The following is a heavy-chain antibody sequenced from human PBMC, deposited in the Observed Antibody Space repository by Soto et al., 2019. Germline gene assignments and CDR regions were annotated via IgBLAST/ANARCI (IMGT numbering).Heavy chain of an antibody. CDR2: IDWDDDK. D-gene: IGHD2-8*01. J-gene: IGHJ6*02. CDR1: GFSLTSNGMC. Sequence: ESGPTLVNPTPTLTLTCTFSGFSLTSNGMCVNWIRQPPGKALEWLALIDWDDDKYYSTSLKTRLTISRDTSKNQVVLTMTNMDPVDTATYYCARTSALALVYPLGMDVWGQGTTVTVSS. CDR3: ARTSALALVYPLGMDV. V-gene: IGHV2-70*13.